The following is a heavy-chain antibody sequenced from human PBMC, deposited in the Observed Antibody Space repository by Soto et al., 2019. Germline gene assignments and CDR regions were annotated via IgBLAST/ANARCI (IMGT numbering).Heavy chain of an antibody. CDR2: IIPIFGTA. J-gene: IGHJ4*02. CDR3: ARVTVGATTMLDY. CDR1: GGTFSSYA. Sequence: ASVKVSCKASGGTFSSYAISWVRQAPGQGLEWMGGIIPIFGTANYAQKFQGRVTITADESTSTAYMELSSLRSEDTAVYYCARVTVGATTMLDYWGQGTPVTVSS. V-gene: IGHV1-69*13. D-gene: IGHD1-26*01.